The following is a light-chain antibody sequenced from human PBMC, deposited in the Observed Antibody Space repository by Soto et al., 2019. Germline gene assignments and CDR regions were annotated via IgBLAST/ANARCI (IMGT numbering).Light chain of an antibody. CDR2: KAS. CDR1: QSISSW. CDR3: QPYNSLFT. Sequence: DIQMPQSPSTLSAFVGDRVNITCRASQSISSWLAWYQQKPGKAPNLLIYKASILESGVPSRFSGSGSGTEFTLTISSLQPDDFATYYCQPYNSLFTFGPGTKVDIK. J-gene: IGKJ3*01. V-gene: IGKV1-5*03.